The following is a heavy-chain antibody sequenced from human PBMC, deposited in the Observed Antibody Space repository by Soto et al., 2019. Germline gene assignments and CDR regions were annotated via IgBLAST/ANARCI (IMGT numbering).Heavy chain of an antibody. CDR2: ISGSGGST. J-gene: IGHJ3*02. V-gene: IGHV3-23*01. CDR1: GFTFSSYA. Sequence: GGSLILSCAASGFTFSSYAMSWVRQAPGKGLEWVSAISGSGGSTYYADSVKGRFTISRDNSKNTLYLQMNSLRAEDTAVYYCVKGEGVVAHSNDAFDIWGQGTMVTV. D-gene: IGHD2-15*01. CDR3: VKGEGVVAHSNDAFDI.